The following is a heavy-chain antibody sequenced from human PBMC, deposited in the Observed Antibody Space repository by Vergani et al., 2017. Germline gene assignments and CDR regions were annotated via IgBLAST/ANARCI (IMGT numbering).Heavy chain of an antibody. CDR1: GFTFSSYS. CDR3: ARDRLDCSGGSCYSSFYYYGMDV. CDR2: IWYDGSNK. J-gene: IGHJ6*02. D-gene: IGHD2-15*01. Sequence: VQLLESGGGLVKPGGSLRLSCAASGFTFSSYSMNWVRQAPGKGLEWVAVIWYDGSNKYYADSVKGRFTISRDNSKNTLYLQMNSLRAEDTAVYYCARDRLDCSGGSCYSSFYYYGMDVWGQGTTVTVSS. V-gene: IGHV3-33*08.